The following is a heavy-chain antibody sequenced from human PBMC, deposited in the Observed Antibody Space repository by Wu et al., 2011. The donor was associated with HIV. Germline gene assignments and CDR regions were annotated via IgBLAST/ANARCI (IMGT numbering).Heavy chain of an antibody. D-gene: IGHD3-10*01. Sequence: QVQLVQSGAEVKKPGASVKVSCKASGYTFTNYYFTWVRQAPGQGLEWMGWISAYNGKTYYAQKLQGRVTMTTDTSTSTAYMELRSLTSDDTAVYYCALRTRAGSGSDYWGQGTLVTVSS. V-gene: IGHV1-18*01. CDR3: ALRTRAGSGSDY. J-gene: IGHJ4*02. CDR2: ISAYNGKT. CDR1: GYTFTNYY.